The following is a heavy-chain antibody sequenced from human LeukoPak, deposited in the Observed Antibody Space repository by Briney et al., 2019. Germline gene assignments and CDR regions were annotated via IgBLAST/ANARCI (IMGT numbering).Heavy chain of an antibody. V-gene: IGHV1-2*02. CDR3: ARAPYDFWSGYYTEGIDY. CDR2: INPNSGGT. Sequence: ASVKVSCKASGYTFTGYYMHWVRQAPGQGLEWMGWINPNSGGTNYAQKFQGRVTMTRDTSISTAYMELSRLRSDDTAVYYCARAPYDFWSGYYTEGIDYWGQGTLVTASS. CDR1: GYTFTGYY. J-gene: IGHJ4*02. D-gene: IGHD3-3*01.